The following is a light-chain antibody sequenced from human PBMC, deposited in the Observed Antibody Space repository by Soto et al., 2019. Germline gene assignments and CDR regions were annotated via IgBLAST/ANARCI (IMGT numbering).Light chain of an antibody. CDR1: QSISSY. CDR3: QQRYSTPL. V-gene: IGKV1-39*01. CDR2: AAY. Sequence: DIQMTRSPSSLSASVGDRVTSTCRASQSISSYLNWYQQKPGKAPKLLIYAAYSLQSGVPSRFSGSGAGTDFTLIISSLQPEDFATYYCQQRYSTPLFGPGTKVDIK. J-gene: IGKJ3*01.